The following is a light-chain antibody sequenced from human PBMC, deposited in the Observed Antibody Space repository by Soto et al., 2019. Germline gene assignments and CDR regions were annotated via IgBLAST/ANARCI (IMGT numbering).Light chain of an antibody. J-gene: IGKJ1*01. V-gene: IGKV1-5*01. Sequence: DIQMTQSPSTLSASVGDTVTITCRASQSISSWLAWYQQKPGKAPKLLIYDASSFESGAPSRFSGSGSGTEFTLTILGLQPDDFAAYGGQQYNSSFGRGTKVEI. CDR2: DAS. CDR1: QSISSW. CDR3: QQYNSS.